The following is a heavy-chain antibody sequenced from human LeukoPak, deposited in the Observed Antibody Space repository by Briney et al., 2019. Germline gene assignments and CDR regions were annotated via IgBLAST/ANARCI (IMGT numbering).Heavy chain of an antibody. CDR1: GFTFSSYG. CDR2: ISYDGSNK. V-gene: IGHV3-30*18. CDR3: AKGLDSNYGGFDY. J-gene: IGHJ4*02. D-gene: IGHD4-11*01. Sequence: GGSLRLSCAASGFTFSSYGMHWVRQAPGKGLEWVAVISYDGSNKYYADSVKGRFTISRDNSKNTLYLQMNSLRAEDTAVYYCAKGLDSNYGGFDYRGQGTLVTVSS.